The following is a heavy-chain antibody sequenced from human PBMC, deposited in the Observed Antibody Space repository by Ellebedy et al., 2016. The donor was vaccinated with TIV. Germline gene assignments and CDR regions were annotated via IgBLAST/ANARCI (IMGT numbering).Heavy chain of an antibody. J-gene: IGHJ6*02. CDR1: EFPVSSNY. V-gene: IGHV3-53*01. CDR2: IYSGGST. D-gene: IGHD4-11*01. CDR3: AGEGTYTPLGGMDV. Sequence: PGGSLRLSCAASEFPVSSNYINWVRQAPGKGLEWVSVIYSGGSTYYADSVKGRFTISRDNSKNTLYLHMNSLRAEDTAVYYCAGEGTYTPLGGMDVWGQGTTVTVSS.